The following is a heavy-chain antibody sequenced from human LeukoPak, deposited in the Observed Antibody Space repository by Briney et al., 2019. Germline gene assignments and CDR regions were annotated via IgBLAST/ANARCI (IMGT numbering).Heavy chain of an antibody. Sequence: GSSVKVSFKASGGTFSSYAISWVRQAPGQGLEWMGGIIPIFGTANHAQKFQGRVTITADESTSTAYMELSSLRSEDTAVYYCARSIVVVTVSYYFDYWGQGTLVTVSS. J-gene: IGHJ4*02. CDR3: ARSIVVVTVSYYFDY. D-gene: IGHD3-22*01. CDR2: IIPIFGTA. CDR1: GGTFSSYA. V-gene: IGHV1-69*01.